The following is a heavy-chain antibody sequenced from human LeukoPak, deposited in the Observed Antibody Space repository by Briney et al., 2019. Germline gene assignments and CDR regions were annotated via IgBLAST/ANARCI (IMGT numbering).Heavy chain of an antibody. CDR3: ARGRGYYDTSGAFDY. J-gene: IGHJ4*02. Sequence: GGSLRLSCAASGFTFSSYWMSWVRQVPGKGLEWVANIKQTGSEKFCVDSVKGRFTIHRDNPKHSLYLQMNSLRAEDTAAYYCARGRGYYDTSGAFDYWGQGTLVTVSS. D-gene: IGHD3-22*01. CDR1: GFTFSSYW. V-gene: IGHV3-7*04. CDR2: IKQTGSEK.